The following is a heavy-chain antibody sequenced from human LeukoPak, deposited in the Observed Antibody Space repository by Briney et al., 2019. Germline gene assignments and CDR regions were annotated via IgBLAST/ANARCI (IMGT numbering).Heavy chain of an antibody. J-gene: IGHJ3*02. CDR2: IRYDGSNK. CDR1: AFTFRSYG. Sequence: PGGSLRLSCATSAFTFRSYGMHWVRQAPDKGLEWVAFIRYDGSNKYYADSVKGRFTISRDNSKNTLYLQMNSLRAEDTAVYYCAGWPSSSWYKVAAFGIWGQGTMVTVSS. CDR3: AGWPSSSWYKVAAFGI. D-gene: IGHD6-13*01. V-gene: IGHV3-30*02.